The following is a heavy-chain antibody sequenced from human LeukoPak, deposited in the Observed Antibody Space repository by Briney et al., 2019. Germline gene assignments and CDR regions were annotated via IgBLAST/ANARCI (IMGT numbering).Heavy chain of an antibody. D-gene: IGHD6-13*01. J-gene: IGHJ4*02. CDR1: GFTFSSYA. CDR3: ARQNIAAAVTWDY. Sequence: GGSLRLSCAASGFTFSSYAMHWVRQAPGKGLERVAVISYDGSNKYYADSVKGRFTISRDNSKNTLYLQMNSLRAEDTAVYYCARQNIAAAVTWDYWGQGTLVTVSS. V-gene: IGHV3-30*04. CDR2: ISYDGSNK.